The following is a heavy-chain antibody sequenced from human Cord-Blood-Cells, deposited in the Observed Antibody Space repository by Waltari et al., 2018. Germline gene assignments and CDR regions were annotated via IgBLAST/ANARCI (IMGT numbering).Heavy chain of an antibody. D-gene: IGHD2-2*01. V-gene: IGHV4-34*01. CDR1: GGSFSGYY. J-gene: IGHJ5*02. CDR3: ARAEDIVVVPAGQGWFDP. CDR2: INHSGST. Sequence: QVQLQQWGAGLLKPSETLSLTCAVYGGSFSGYYWSWIRQPPGKGLEWIGEINHSGSTNYNPSLKSRVTISVDTSKNQFSLKLSSVTAADTAVYYCARAEDIVVVPAGQGWFDPWGQGTLVTVSS.